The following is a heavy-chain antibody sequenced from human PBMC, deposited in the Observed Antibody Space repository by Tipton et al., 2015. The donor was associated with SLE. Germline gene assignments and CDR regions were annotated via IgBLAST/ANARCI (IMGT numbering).Heavy chain of an antibody. CDR2: IHPSGEN. CDR3: ARDEYRYDTTGYHLLGHFDF. J-gene: IGHJ4*02. Sequence: TLSLTCTVSGGSISSGDYFWSWIRQPAGKGLEWVGRIHPSGENNYNPSLKNRVTISMDTSKNQFSLNLSSVTAADTAVYYCARDEYRYDTTGYHLLGHFDFWGQGTLVTVSS. CDR1: GGSISSGDYF. D-gene: IGHD3-22*01. V-gene: IGHV4-61*02.